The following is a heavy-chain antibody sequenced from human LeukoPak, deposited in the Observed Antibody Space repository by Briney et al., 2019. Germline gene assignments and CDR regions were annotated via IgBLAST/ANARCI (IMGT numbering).Heavy chain of an antibody. CDR3: AREMYSWMYNDAFDI. Sequence: GGSLRLSCTASGFTVSSNYMSWVRQAPGKGLEWVSVIRSDGSTNHADSVKGRFTISRDNSKNTLYLQMNNLRAEDTAMYYCAREMYSWMYNDAFDIWGQGTKVTVSS. J-gene: IGHJ3*02. V-gene: IGHV3-53*01. CDR2: IRSDGST. CDR1: GFTVSSNY. D-gene: IGHD1-26*01.